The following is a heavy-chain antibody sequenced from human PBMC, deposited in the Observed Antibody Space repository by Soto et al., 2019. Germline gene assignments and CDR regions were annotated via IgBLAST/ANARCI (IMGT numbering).Heavy chain of an antibody. CDR3: ARHRAIGGSSYYYGMDV. D-gene: IGHD1-26*01. CDR2: IYYSGST. J-gene: IGHJ6*02. Sequence: SETLSLTCTVSGGSISSYYWSWIRQPPGKGLEWIGYIYYSGSTNYNPSLKSRVTISVDTSKNQFSLKLSSVTAADTAVYYCARHRAIGGSSYYYGMDVWGQGTTVTVSS. CDR1: GGSISSYY. V-gene: IGHV4-59*08.